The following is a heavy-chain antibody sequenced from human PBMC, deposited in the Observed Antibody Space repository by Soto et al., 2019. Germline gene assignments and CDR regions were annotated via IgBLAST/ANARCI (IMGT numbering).Heavy chain of an antibody. CDR3: ASDYGGNSDFDY. D-gene: IGHD4-17*01. CDR1: GGSISSGDYY. CDR2: IYYSGST. V-gene: IGHV4-30-4*01. Sequence: PSETLSLTCTVSGGSISSGDYYWSWIRQPPGKGLEWIGYIYYSGSTYYNPSLKSRVTISVDTSKNQFSLKLSSVTAADTAVYYCASDYGGNSDFDYWGQGTLVTVSS. J-gene: IGHJ4*02.